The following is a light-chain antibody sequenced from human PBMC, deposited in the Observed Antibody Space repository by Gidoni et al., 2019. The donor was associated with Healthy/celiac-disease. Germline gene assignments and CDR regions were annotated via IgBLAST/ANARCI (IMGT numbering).Light chain of an antibody. V-gene: IGKV3-11*01. Sequence: EIVLAQSPATLSVSPGARATLACRASQSASSSLAWYQQKAGQAPRLLIYDAANRATGLPARFSGSGSGTDFTLTISSLESEDCAVYYCQQRSDWPPTITFGQGTRLESK. CDR1: QSASSS. J-gene: IGKJ5*01. CDR3: QQRSDWPPTIT. CDR2: DAA.